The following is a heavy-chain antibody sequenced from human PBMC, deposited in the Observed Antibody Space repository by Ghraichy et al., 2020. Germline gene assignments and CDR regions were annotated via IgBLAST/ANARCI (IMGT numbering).Heavy chain of an antibody. CDR3: ARDPGGELTDAFDI. V-gene: IGHV4-59*01. Sequence: SETLSLTCTVSGGSISSYYWSWIRQPPGKGLEWIGYIYYSGSTNYNPSLKSRVTISVDTSKNQFSLKLSSVTAADTAVYYCARDPGGELTDAFDIWGQGTMVTVSS. J-gene: IGHJ3*02. CDR1: GGSISSYY. CDR2: IYYSGST. D-gene: IGHD1-26*01.